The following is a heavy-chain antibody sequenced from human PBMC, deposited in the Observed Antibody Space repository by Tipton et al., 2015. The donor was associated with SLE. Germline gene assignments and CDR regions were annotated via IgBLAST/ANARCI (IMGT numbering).Heavy chain of an antibody. V-gene: IGHV4-34*01. Sequence: TLSLTCAVYGGSFSGYHWSWIRQPPGKGLEWIGEINHSGSPNYNPSLKSRVTRSVDTSKNQFSLKLSSVTAADTAVYYCASDRSGAFDIWGQGTMVAVSS. CDR2: INHSGSP. D-gene: IGHD3-3*01. CDR3: ASDRSGAFDI. CDR1: GGSFSGYH. J-gene: IGHJ3*02.